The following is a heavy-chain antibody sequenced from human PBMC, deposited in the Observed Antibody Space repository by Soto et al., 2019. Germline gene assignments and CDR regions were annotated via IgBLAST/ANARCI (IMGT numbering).Heavy chain of an antibody. CDR1: GYTFTGYY. D-gene: IGHD3-3*01. J-gene: IGHJ4*02. Sequence: ASVKVSCKASGYTFTGYYMHWVRQAPEQGLEWMGWINPNSGGTNYAQKYQGWVTMTRDTSISTAYMELSRLRSDDTAVYYCAREITIFGVDTVQPQYYFDYWGQGTLVTVSS. V-gene: IGHV1-2*04. CDR3: AREITIFGVDTVQPQYYFDY. CDR2: INPNSGGT.